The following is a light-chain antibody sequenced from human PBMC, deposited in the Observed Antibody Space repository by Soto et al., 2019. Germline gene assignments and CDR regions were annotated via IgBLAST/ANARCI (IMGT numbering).Light chain of an antibody. CDR1: QSVSNNH. V-gene: IGKV3D-20*02. J-gene: IGKJ5*01. CDR3: QQRSQWPPMT. CDR2: GAS. Sequence: EIVLTQSPGSLSLSPRERATLSCRASQSVSNNHLAWYQQKPGQAPRLLIYGASRRATGIPDRFSGSGSGTEFTLTISRLEPEDFAVYYCQQRSQWPPMTFGQGTRLEMK.